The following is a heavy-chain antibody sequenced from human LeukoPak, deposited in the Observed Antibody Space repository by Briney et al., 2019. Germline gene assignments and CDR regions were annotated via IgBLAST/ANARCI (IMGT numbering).Heavy chain of an antibody. V-gene: IGHV1-69*13. Sequence: SVTVSCKASGGTFSSYAISWVRQAPGQGLEWMGGIIPIFGSANYAQKFQGRVTMTPDESTSTAYMELSSLRSEGTSVYSCARVNQGAFDIWGQGTMVTVSS. CDR2: IIPIFGSA. CDR1: GGTFSSYA. CDR3: ARVNQGAFDI. J-gene: IGHJ3*02.